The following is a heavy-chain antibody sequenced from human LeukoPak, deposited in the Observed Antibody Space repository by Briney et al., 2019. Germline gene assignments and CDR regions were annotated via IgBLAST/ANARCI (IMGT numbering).Heavy chain of an antibody. CDR3: ARDTYQPGLIDC. CDR1: EFTFSLYA. Sequence: GGSLRLSCAASEFTFSLYAMNWVRQAPGKDREWVSYINDVSSDIHYADSVKGRFTISRDNAKNTLYLQMNSLRAEDTAVYYCARDTYQPGLIDCWGQGTLVTVSS. J-gene: IGHJ4*02. CDR2: INDVSSDI. V-gene: IGHV3-21*05. D-gene: IGHD2-2*01.